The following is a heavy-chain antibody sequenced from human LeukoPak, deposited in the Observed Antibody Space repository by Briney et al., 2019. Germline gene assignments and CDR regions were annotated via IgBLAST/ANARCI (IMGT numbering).Heavy chain of an antibody. CDR1: GYTLTELS. CDR2: FDPEDGET. J-gene: IGHJ3*02. Sequence: ASVKVSCKVSGYTLTELSMHWVRQAPGKGLEWMGGFDPEDGETIYAQKFQGRVTMTEATSTDTAYMELSSLRSEDTAVYYCATGLAQQLVGDAFDIWGQGTMVTVSS. V-gene: IGHV1-24*01. D-gene: IGHD6-13*01. CDR3: ATGLAQQLVGDAFDI.